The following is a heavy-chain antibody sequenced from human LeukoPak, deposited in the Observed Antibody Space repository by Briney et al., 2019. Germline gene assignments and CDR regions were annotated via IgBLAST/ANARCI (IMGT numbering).Heavy chain of an antibody. CDR2: ISNDGSII. Sequence: GGSLRLSCAASGFTFNSYWMTWLRQAPGKGLEWVAVISNDGSIIYYADSVKGRFTISRDNSKNTLHLQMNSLRPDDTAVYYCAKDGPYCGGITCYFRYFDLWGRGTLVTVSS. CDR3: AKDGPYCGGITCYFRYFDL. J-gene: IGHJ2*01. D-gene: IGHD2-21*01. CDR1: GFTFNSYW. V-gene: IGHV3-30*18.